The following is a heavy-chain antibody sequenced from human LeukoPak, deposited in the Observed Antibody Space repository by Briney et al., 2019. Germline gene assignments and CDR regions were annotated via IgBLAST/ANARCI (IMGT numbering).Heavy chain of an antibody. D-gene: IGHD3-9*01. J-gene: IGHJ4*02. CDR1: GYTFTGYY. V-gene: IGHV1-2*02. Sequence: APVKVSCRASGYTFTGYYMHWVRQAPGQGLEWMGWINPNSGGTNYAQKFQGRVTMTRDTSISTAYMELSRLRSDDTAVYYCARSPDILTGENFDYWGQGTLVTVSS. CDR3: ARSPDILTGENFDY. CDR2: INPNSGGT.